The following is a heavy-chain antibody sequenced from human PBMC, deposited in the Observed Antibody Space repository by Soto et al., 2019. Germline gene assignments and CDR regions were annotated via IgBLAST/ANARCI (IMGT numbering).Heavy chain of an antibody. CDR3: AKEPTPTIAALIDY. D-gene: IGHD6-6*01. J-gene: IGHJ4*02. CDR1: GFTFSSYT. CDR2: ISGSGGST. V-gene: IGHV3-23*01. Sequence: PGGSLRLSCAASGFTFSSYTMSWVRQAPGKGLEWVSAISGSGGSTYYADSVKGRFTISRDNSKNTLYLQMNSLRAEDTAVYYCAKEPTPTIAALIDYWGQGTLVTVSS.